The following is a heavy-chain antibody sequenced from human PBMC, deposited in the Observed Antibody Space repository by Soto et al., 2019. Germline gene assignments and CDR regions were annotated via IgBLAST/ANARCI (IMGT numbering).Heavy chain of an antibody. J-gene: IGHJ4*02. D-gene: IGHD2-15*01. V-gene: IGHV3-23*01. Sequence: SLRLSCAASGFTFSSYAMSWVRQAPGKGLEWVSAISGSGGSTYYADSVKGRFTISRDNSKNTLYLQMNSLRAEDTAVYYCAKFYCSGGSCYSYFDYWGQGTLVTVSS. CDR1: GFTFSSYA. CDR3: AKFYCSGGSCYSYFDY. CDR2: ISGSGGST.